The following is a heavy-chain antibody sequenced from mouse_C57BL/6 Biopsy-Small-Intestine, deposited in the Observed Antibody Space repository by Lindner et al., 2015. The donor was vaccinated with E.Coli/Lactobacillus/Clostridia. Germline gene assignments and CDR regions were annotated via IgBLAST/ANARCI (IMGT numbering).Heavy chain of an antibody. J-gene: IGHJ1*01. D-gene: IGHD1-1*01. CDR2: FDSEDKET. Sequence: SVKVSCKVSGNIPTEVAVYWVRQAPGKGLECMGFFDSEDKETVYAQKFQGRLTMTGDRSTDAAYMELGNLTSEDTAVYYCVNYGMDVWGQGTTVTVSS. V-gene: IGHV1S29*02. CDR1: GNIPTEVA. CDR3: VNYGMDV.